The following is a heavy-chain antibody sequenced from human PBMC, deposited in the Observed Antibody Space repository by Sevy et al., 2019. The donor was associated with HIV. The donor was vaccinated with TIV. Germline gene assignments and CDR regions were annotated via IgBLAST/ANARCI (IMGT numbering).Heavy chain of an antibody. CDR2: IKQDGSEK. D-gene: IGHD5-12*01. CDR3: ARVQATIVATIDYSDY. V-gene: IGHV3-7*01. CDR1: GFTFSGYW. Sequence: GGSLRLSCAASGFTFSGYWMSWVRQAPGKGLEWVANIKQDGSEKYYVDSVKGRFTISRDNAKNSLYLQMNSLRAEDTAVYYCARVQATIVATIDYSDYWGQGTLVTVSS. J-gene: IGHJ4*02.